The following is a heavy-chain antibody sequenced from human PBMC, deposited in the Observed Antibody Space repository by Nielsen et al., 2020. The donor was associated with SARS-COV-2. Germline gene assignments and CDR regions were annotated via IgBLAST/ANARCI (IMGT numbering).Heavy chain of an antibody. J-gene: IGHJ5*02. Sequence: WIRQPPGKGLEWVANIKQDGSEKYYVDSVKGRFTISRDNAKNSLYLQMNSLRAEDTAVYYCARDLDYYDSSGYDRWGQGTLVTVSS. V-gene: IGHV3-7*01. CDR2: IKQDGSEK. D-gene: IGHD3-22*01. CDR3: ARDLDYYDSSGYDR.